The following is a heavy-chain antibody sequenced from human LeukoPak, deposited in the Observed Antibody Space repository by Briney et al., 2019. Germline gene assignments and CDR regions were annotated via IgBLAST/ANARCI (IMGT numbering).Heavy chain of an antibody. V-gene: IGHV3-30-3*01. CDR1: GFTFSSHA. CDR2: ISYDGSNK. D-gene: IGHD4-17*01. J-gene: IGHJ4*02. CDR3: ADLTVTGAFDY. Sequence: PGGSLRLSCAASGFTFSSHAMHWVRQAPGKGLEWVAVISYDGSNKYYADSVKGRFTISRDNSKNTLYLQMNSLRAEDTAVYYCADLTVTGAFDYWGQGTLVTVSS.